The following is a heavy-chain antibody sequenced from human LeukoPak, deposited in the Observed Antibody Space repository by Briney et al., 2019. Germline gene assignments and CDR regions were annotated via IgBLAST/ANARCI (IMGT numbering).Heavy chain of an antibody. CDR1: GFTFSSYD. V-gene: IGHV3-23*01. CDR3: EKLVVRGVMVFDY. D-gene: IGHD3-10*01. CDR2: ISGSGGSI. J-gene: IGHJ4*02. Sequence: GGSLRLSCAASGFTFSSYDMIWVRQAPGKGLEWVSAISGSGGSIYYADSVKGRFTISRDNSKNTMYLQLHSMRAEDTAVYYCEKLVVRGVMVFDYWGQGTLVTVSS.